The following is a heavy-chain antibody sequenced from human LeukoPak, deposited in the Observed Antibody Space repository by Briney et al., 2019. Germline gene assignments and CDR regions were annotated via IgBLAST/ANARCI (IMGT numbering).Heavy chain of an antibody. CDR1: GYTFTGYY. Sequence: ASVKVSCKASGYTFTGYYMHWVRQAPGQGLEWMGWINPSSGGTNYAQKFQGRVTMTRDTSISTAYMELSRLRSDDTAVYYCARASISAAGPGLIDYWGQGTLVTVSS. CDR3: ARASISAAGPGLIDY. V-gene: IGHV1-2*02. CDR2: INPSSGGT. J-gene: IGHJ4*02. D-gene: IGHD6-13*01.